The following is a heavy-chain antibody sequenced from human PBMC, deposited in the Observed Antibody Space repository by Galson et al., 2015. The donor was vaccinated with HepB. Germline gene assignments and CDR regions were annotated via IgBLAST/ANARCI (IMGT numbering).Heavy chain of an antibody. D-gene: IGHD4-17*01. CDR2: INPNSGGT. V-gene: IGHV1-2*04. Sequence: SVKVSCKASGYTFTGYYMHWVRQAPGQGLEWMGWINPNSGGTNYAQKFQGWVTMTRDTSISTAYMELSRLRSDDTAVYYCAREYKYGDPDYYYYGMDVWGQGTTVTVSS. CDR1: GYTFTGYY. CDR3: AREYKYGDPDYYYYGMDV. J-gene: IGHJ6*02.